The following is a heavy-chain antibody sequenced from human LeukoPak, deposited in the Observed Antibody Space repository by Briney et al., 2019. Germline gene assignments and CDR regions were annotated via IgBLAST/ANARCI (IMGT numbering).Heavy chain of an antibody. V-gene: IGHV3-23*01. D-gene: IGHD6-6*01. CDR1: GFTFSSYA. J-gene: IGHJ6*03. CDR2: ISGSGGST. CDR3: ARARWHSSSPGWGYYYYYMDV. Sequence: GGSLRLSCAASGFTFSSYAMSWVRQAPGKGLEWVSAISGSGGSTYYADSVKGRFTISRDNSKNTLYLQMNSLRAEDTAVYYCARARWHSSSPGWGYYYYYMDVWGKGTTVTVSS.